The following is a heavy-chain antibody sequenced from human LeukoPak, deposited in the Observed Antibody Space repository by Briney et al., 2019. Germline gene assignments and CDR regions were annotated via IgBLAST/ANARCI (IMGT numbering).Heavy chain of an antibody. CDR1: GGSFSGYY. D-gene: IGHD6-13*01. Sequence: KPSETLSLTCAVYGGSFSGYYWSWLRQPSGKGLEWIGEINHSGSTNYNPSLKSRVTIAVDTSKNQFSLKLSSVTAADTAVYYCARGRLPGIAAAGKKFDYWGQGTLVTVSS. CDR3: ARGRLPGIAAAGKKFDY. V-gene: IGHV4-34*01. J-gene: IGHJ4*02. CDR2: INHSGST.